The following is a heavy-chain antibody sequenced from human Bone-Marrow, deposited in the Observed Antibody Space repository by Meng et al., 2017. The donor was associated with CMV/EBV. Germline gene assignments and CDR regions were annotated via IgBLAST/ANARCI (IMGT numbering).Heavy chain of an antibody. CDR1: GGSISSYY. V-gene: IGHV4-59*01. J-gene: IGHJ6*02. D-gene: IGHD3-3*01. Sequence: SETLSLTCTVSGGSISSYYWSWIRQPPGKGLEWIGYIYYSGSTNYNPSPKSRVTISVDTSKNQFSLKLSSVTAADTAVYYCARDKMYYDFWSGYSGYYYYGMDVWGQGTTVTVSS. CDR2: IYYSGST. CDR3: ARDKMYYDFWSGYSGYYYYGMDV.